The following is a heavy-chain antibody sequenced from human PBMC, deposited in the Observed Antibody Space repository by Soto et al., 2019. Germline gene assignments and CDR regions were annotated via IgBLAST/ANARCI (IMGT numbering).Heavy chain of an antibody. V-gene: IGHV1-69*13. CDR2: IIPIFGTA. CDR3: ARVKGRYCSSTSCYTGYDY. D-gene: IGHD2-2*02. Sequence: SVKVSCKASGGTFSSYAISWVRQAPGQGLEWMGGIIPIFGTANYAQKFQGRVTITADESTSTAYMELSSLRSEDTAVYYCARVKGRYCSSTSCYTGYDYWGQGTLVTVSS. J-gene: IGHJ4*02. CDR1: GGTFSSYA.